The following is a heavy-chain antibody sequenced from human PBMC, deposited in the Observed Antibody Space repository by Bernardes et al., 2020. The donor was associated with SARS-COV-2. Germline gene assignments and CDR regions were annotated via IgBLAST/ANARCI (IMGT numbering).Heavy chain of an antibody. CDR1: GFIFSDYS. Sequence: GGSLRLSCAASGFIFSDYSMNWVRQAPGKGLEWVSSMSKDSIYIYYGDSVKGRFTISRDNARNSLYLQMNSLRPEDTAIYYCAKHTRHDYGGSLGSWGQGTLVTVSS. CDR2: MSKDSIYI. J-gene: IGHJ5*02. V-gene: IGHV3-21*03. D-gene: IGHD4-17*01. CDR3: AKHTRHDYGGSLGS.